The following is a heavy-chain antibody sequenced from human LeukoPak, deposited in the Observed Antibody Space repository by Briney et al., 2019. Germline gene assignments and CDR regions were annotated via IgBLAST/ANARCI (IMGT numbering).Heavy chain of an antibody. CDR3: ARDHRQSGSWYVKSYYYYGMDV. J-gene: IGHJ6*02. V-gene: IGHV4-4*02. CDR1: GGSISSSNW. D-gene: IGHD6-13*01. CDR2: IYHSGST. Sequence: SETLSLTCAVSGGSISSSNWWSWVRQPPGKGLEWIGEIYHSGSTNYNPSLKSRVTISVDTSKNQISLKLSSVTAADTAVYYCARDHRQSGSWYVKSYYYYGMDVWGQGTTVTVSS.